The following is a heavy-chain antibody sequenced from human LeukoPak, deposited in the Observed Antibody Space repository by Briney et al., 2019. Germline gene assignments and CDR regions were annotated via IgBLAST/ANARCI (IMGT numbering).Heavy chain of an antibody. CDR2: MNPNSGNT. J-gene: IGHJ6*02. CDR1: GYTFTSYD. V-gene: IGHV1-8*01. CDR3: AREYYDFWSGYYNYYYYGMDV. Sequence: GASVKVSCKASGYTFTSYDINWVRQATGQGLEWMGWMNPNSGNTGYAQKFQGRVTMTRYTSISTAYMELSSLRSEDTAVYYCAREYYDFWSGYYNYYYYGMDVWGQGTTVTVSS. D-gene: IGHD3-3*01.